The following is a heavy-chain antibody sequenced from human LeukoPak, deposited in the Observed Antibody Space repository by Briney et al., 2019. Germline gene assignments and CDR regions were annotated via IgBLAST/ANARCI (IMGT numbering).Heavy chain of an antibody. CDR1: GGSISSSSYY. D-gene: IGHD6-19*01. Sequence: SETLSLTCTVSGGSISSSSYYWGWIRQPPGKGLEWIGSIYYSGSTYYNPSLKSRVTISVDTSKNQFSLKLSSVTAADTAVYYCARWYSSGWYVFDYWGQGTLVTVSS. J-gene: IGHJ4*02. CDR2: IYYSGST. V-gene: IGHV4-39*07. CDR3: ARWYSSGWYVFDY.